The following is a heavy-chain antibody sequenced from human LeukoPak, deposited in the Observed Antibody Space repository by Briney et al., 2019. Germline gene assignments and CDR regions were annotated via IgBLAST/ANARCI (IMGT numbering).Heavy chain of an antibody. V-gene: IGHV3-73*01. CDR2: IRSKANSYAT. Sequence: PGGSLRLSCAASGFSFGGSAMHWVRQASGKGLEWVGRIRSKANSYATAYAALVKGRFTISRDDSKNMAYLQMNSLKTEDTAVYYCANGDYCSGGTCYSGYYFDYWGQGTLVTVSS. CDR1: GFSFGGSA. J-gene: IGHJ4*02. D-gene: IGHD2-15*01. CDR3: ANGDYCSGGTCYSGYYFDY.